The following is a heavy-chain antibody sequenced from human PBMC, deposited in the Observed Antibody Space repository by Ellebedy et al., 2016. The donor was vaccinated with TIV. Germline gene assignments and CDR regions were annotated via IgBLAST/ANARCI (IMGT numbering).Heavy chain of an antibody. Sequence: ASVKVSXKASGGTFSTYGISWVRQAPGQGLEWMGGIIPVFGTRNYAQKFQGRVTITADDSTRTAYMEVSGLRSEDTAVYYCARDPTLYFYDRSGFYPWGQGTLVTVSS. V-gene: IGHV1-69*13. J-gene: IGHJ5*02. D-gene: IGHD3-22*01. CDR2: IIPVFGTR. CDR3: ARDPTLYFYDRSGFYP. CDR1: GGTFSTYG.